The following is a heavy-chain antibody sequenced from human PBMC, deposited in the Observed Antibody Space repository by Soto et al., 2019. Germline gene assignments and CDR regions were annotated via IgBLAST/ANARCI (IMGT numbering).Heavy chain of an antibody. D-gene: IGHD5-12*01. Sequence: SETLSLTCTVSGDSISSGGYYWSWIRQHPGKGLEWIGYIYYSGTTYFNPSLKSRVTISVDTSKNHFSLKLSSVTAADTAVYYCARAVATTYYFDYWGQGTLVTVS. CDR1: GDSISSGGYY. CDR3: ARAVATTYYFDY. V-gene: IGHV4-31*03. J-gene: IGHJ4*02. CDR2: IYYSGTT.